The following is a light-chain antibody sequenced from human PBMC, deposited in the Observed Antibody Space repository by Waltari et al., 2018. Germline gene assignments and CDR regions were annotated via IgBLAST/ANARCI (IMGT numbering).Light chain of an antibody. CDR1: SSDIGVYDY. J-gene: IGLJ1*01. V-gene: IGLV2-14*03. CDR2: DVN. CDR3: SSYTSSGIYV. Sequence: QSALTQPASVSGSPGQSITISCTGSSSDIGVYDYVSWYQHYPGKAPKLIIYDVNVRPSGVSYRFSGSKSCKTASLTISGLQAEDETEYYCSSYTSSGIYVFGTGTKVTVL.